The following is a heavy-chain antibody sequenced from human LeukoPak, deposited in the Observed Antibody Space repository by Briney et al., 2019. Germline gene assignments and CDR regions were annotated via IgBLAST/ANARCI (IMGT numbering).Heavy chain of an antibody. CDR2: ISSSSSTI. CDR3: ARIDGIFDY. J-gene: IGHJ4*02. V-gene: IGHV3-48*01. Sequence: GGSLRLSCAASGLTFSSYSMNWVRQAPGKGLEWVSYISSSSSTIYYADSVKGRFTISRDNAKNSLYLQMNSLRAEDTAVYYCARIDGIFDYWGQGTLVTVSS. CDR1: GLTFSSYS. D-gene: IGHD5-24*01.